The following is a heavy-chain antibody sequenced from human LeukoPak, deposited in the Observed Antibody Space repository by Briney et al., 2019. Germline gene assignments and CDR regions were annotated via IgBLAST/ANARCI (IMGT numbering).Heavy chain of an antibody. V-gene: IGHV1-24*01. CDR2: FDPEDGET. Sequence: WASVKVSCKVSGYTLTELSMHWVRQAPGKGLEWMGGFDPEDGETIYAQKFQGRVTMTEDTSTDTAYMELSSLRSEDTAVYHCATQGGPLTMVRGVTPTKVFDYWGQGTLVTVSS. D-gene: IGHD3-10*01. CDR3: ATQGGPLTMVRGVTPTKVFDY. CDR1: GYTLTELS. J-gene: IGHJ4*02.